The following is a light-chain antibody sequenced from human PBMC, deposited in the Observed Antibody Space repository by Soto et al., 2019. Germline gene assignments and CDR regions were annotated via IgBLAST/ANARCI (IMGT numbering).Light chain of an antibody. CDR2: GAS. V-gene: IGKV3-15*01. J-gene: IGKJ1*01. CDR3: QQYNNWPPVT. CDR1: QSVSSN. Sequence: EIVMTQSPATLSVSPGERATLSCRASQSVSSNLAWYQQKPGQAPRLLIYGASTRAPGIPARFSGSGSGTEFTLTISSLQSEDFEVYYCQQYNNWPPVTFGQGTKVDIK.